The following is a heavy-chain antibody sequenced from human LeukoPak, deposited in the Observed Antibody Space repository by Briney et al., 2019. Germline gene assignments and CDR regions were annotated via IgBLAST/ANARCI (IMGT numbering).Heavy chain of an antibody. J-gene: IGHJ4*02. D-gene: IGHD6-19*01. CDR1: GFTFSSYE. Sequence: GGSLRLSCAASGFTFSSYEMNWVRKAPGKGLEWVANIKQDGSEKYYVDSVKGRFTISRDNAKNSLYLQMNSLRAEDTAVYYCARAFGWYYFDYWGQGTLVTVSS. CDR2: IKQDGSEK. CDR3: ARAFGWYYFDY. V-gene: IGHV3-7*01.